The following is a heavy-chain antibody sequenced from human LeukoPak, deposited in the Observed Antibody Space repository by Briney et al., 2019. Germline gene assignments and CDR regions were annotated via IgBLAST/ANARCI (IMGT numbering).Heavy chain of an antibody. CDR2: IGTAGDT. J-gene: IGHJ3*01. V-gene: IGHV3-13*01. CDR1: GFTFSSYD. Sequence: GGSLRLSCAASGFTFSSYDMHWVRQTTGKGLEWVAIIGTAGDTYYPGSVKGRFTVSRENAKNSLYLQMNSLRVEDTALYYCAREVTNRDGFDFWGQGTMVTVSS. CDR3: AREVTNRDGFDF. D-gene: IGHD4-17*01.